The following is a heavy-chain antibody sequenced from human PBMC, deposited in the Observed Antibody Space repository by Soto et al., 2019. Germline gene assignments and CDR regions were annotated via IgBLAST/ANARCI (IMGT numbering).Heavy chain of an antibody. D-gene: IGHD3-3*01. J-gene: IGHJ4*02. CDR2: INAGNGNT. Sequence: GASVKVSCKASGYTFTSYAMHWVRQAPGQRLEWMGWINAGNGNTKYSQKFQGRVTITRNTSASTAYMELSSLRSEDTAVYYCATTSTYYDFWTFPHWGQGTLVTVSS. CDR1: GYTFTSYA. V-gene: IGHV1-3*01. CDR3: ATTSTYYDFWTFPH.